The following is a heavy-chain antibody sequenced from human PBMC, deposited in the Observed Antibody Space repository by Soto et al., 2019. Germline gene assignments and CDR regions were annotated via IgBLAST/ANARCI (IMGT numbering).Heavy chain of an antibody. CDR1: GFTFSNSW. CDR2: IKEDGSEK. CDR3: TRKRFGMDV. V-gene: IGHV3-7*03. J-gene: IGHJ6*02. Sequence: EVQLVESGGGLVQPGESLRLSCAASGFTFSNSWMSWVRQAPGQGLEWVANIKEDGSEKDYVDPVKGRFTITRDNAKNSLYLQMNNLRAEDTAVYFCTRKRFGMDVWGQGTTVTVSS.